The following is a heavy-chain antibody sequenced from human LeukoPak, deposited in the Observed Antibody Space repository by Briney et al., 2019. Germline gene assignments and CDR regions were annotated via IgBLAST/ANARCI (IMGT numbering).Heavy chain of an antibody. CDR3: ARDYYDSSGYAEYFQH. D-gene: IGHD3-22*01. CDR2: FSAYNGNT. Sequence: ASGKVSCKASGYTFTNYGISWVRQAPGQGLEWMGWFSAYNGNTNYAQKLQGRVTMTTDTSTSTAYMELRSLRSDDTAVYYCARDYYDSSGYAEYFQHWGQGTLVTVSS. J-gene: IGHJ1*01. CDR1: GYTFTNYG. V-gene: IGHV1-18*01.